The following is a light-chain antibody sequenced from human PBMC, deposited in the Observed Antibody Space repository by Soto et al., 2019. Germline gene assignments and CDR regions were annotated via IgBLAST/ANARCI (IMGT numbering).Light chain of an antibody. CDR1: QGISSF. Sequence: IQLTQSPSSLSASVGDRVTITCRASQGISSFLAWYQQKPWQAPKRLLYGASTLHSGVPSRFSGSGSGTDFTLTIGSLQPEDFATYYCHQLNSFPIPFGPGTKVDIK. CDR3: HQLNSFPIP. CDR2: GAS. J-gene: IGKJ3*01. V-gene: IGKV1-9*01.